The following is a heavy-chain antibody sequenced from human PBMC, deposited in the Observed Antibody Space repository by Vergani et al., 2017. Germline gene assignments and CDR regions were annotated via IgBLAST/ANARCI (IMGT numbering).Heavy chain of an antibody. V-gene: IGHV3-23*01. CDR2: ISGHGDNI. Sequence: EVQLLDSGGGLVQPGGSLRLSCAASGFTFSTYATSWVRQAPGKGLEWVSAISGHGDNIFYADSVKGRFIISRDNSKNTLFLQMNSLRVEDTAIYYCAKKHCSSTSCPFDSWGQGTLVTVSS. J-gene: IGHJ4*02. CDR1: GFTFSTYA. D-gene: IGHD2-2*01. CDR3: AKKHCSSTSCPFDS.